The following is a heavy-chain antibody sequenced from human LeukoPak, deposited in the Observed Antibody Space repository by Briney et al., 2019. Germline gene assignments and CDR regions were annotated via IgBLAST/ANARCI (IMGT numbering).Heavy chain of an antibody. CDR2: VNPNSGDT. D-gene: IGHD1-26*01. CDR1: GYTFTSYD. V-gene: IGHV1-8*02. CDR3: ARASGSYWWFDS. J-gene: IGHJ5*01. Sequence: PGASVKVSCKASGYTFTSYDINWVRQVTGQGLEWMGWVNPNSGDTGYAQKFQGRVNMTRNTSISTAYMELSSLRSDDTAVYYCARASGSYWWFDSRGQGTLVTVSS.